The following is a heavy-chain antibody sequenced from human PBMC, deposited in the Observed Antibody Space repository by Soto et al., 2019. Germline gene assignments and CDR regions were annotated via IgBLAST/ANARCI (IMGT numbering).Heavy chain of an antibody. J-gene: IGHJ4*02. CDR3: ARDGRSSYSSGWYYFDY. CDR1: GGSVSGHY. CDR2: MFYSGSGGI. Sequence: PSETLSLTCSVSGGSVSGHYWAWIRQSPGQGLEWLAHMFYSGSGGIKTNPSLKSRVSISVVTSTNHISLRSEDTAVYYCARDGRSSYSSGWYYFDYWGQGTLVTVSS. D-gene: IGHD6-19*01. V-gene: IGHV4-59*02.